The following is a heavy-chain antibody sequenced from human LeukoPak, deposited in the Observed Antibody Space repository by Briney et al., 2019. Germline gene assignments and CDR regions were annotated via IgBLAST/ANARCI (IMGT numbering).Heavy chain of an antibody. D-gene: IGHD3-22*01. CDR1: GGSFSGYY. CDR2: INHSGST. J-gene: IGHJ4*02. V-gene: IGHV4-34*01. CDR3: ARSHMGDSSGYCFVY. Sequence: SETLSLTCAVYGGSFSGYYWSWIRQPPGKGLEWIGEINHSGSTNYNPSLKSRVTISVDTSKNQFSLKLSSVTAADTAVYYCARSHMGDSSGYCFVYWGQGTLVTVSS.